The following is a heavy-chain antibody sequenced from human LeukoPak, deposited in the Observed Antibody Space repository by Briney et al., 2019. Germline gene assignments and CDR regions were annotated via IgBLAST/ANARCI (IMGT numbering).Heavy chain of an antibody. CDR3: ARGHYDYVWGSYAKRLDY. Sequence: PGRSLRLSWAASGFTFSRYEMNWVRQAPGKVLEWVSYISSSGSTIYYGDSVKGRFTISRDNAKTSLYLQMNSLRAEDTAVYYCARGHYDYVWGSYAKRLDYWGQGTLVTVSS. D-gene: IGHD3-16*01. CDR2: ISSSGSTI. V-gene: IGHV3-48*03. CDR1: GFTFSRYE. J-gene: IGHJ4*02.